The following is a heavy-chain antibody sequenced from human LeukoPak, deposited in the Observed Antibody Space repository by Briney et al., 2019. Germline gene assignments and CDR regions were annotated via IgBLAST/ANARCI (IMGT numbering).Heavy chain of an antibody. Sequence: ASVKVSCKASGYTFTGYYMHWVRQAPGQGLEWMGWINPNSGGTNYAQKFQGRVTMTRDTSISTAYMELSRLRSDDTAVYYVXRGSGWATVTTGPFDYWGQGTLVTVSS. CDR2: INPNSGGT. V-gene: IGHV1-2*02. D-gene: IGHD4-17*01. J-gene: IGHJ4*02. CDR3: XRGSGWATVTTGPFDY. CDR1: GYTFTGYY.